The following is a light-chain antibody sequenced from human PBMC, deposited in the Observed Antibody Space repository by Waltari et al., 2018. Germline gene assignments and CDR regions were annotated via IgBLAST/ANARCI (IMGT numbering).Light chain of an antibody. Sequence: QSALTQPASVSGSPGQSITIPCTGTSNDFGAFNYVPWYQQPPGKPPKFIIYEVNNRPSGVSPRFSGSKSGNTAYLTISGVQAEDEADYYCNSYTMTAARMFGGGTRLTVL. CDR2: EVN. CDR3: NSYTMTAARM. J-gene: IGLJ3*02. V-gene: IGLV2-14*01. CDR1: SNDFGAFNY.